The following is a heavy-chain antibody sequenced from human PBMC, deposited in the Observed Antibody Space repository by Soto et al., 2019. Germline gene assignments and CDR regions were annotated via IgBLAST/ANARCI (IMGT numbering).Heavy chain of an antibody. CDR3: AKGGSSWYYYYYGMDV. D-gene: IGHD6-13*01. V-gene: IGHV3-30*18. Sequence: SGGSLRLSCAASGFTFSSYGMHWVRQAPGKGLEWVAVISYDGSNKYYADSVKGRFTISRDNSKNTLYLQMNSLRAEDTAVYYCAKGGSSWYYYYYGMDVWGQGTTVTVSS. CDR1: GFTFSSYG. CDR2: ISYDGSNK. J-gene: IGHJ6*02.